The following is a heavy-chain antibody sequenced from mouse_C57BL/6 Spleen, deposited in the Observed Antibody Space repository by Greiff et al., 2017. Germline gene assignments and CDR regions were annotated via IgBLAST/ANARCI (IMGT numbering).Heavy chain of an antibody. CDR2: IHPESGGT. V-gene: IGHV1-54*01. Sequence: QVQLQQSGAELVKPGASVKVSCKASGYTFTNYSIEWVKQRPGRGLEWIGRIHPESGGTKYNEKFTGKDTLTAEKSSSTVYMQLSSLTSEDSAVXVCAREEGYGMDYWGQGTPVTVSA. D-gene: IGHD2-14*01. CDR1: GYTFTNYS. J-gene: IGHJ4*01. CDR3: AREEGYGMDY.